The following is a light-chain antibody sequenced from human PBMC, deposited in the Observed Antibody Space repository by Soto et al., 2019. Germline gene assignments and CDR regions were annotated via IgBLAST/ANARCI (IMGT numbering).Light chain of an antibody. CDR2: GAS. J-gene: IGKJ1*01. V-gene: IGKV1-39*01. Sequence: DIQMTQSPSSLSASVGDRVTITCRASQSISSDLNWYQQKPGKAPKVLIYGASTLQSGVPSRFSGSGSGTDFTLTINSLQPEDFATYYCQQSYTTPRTFGQGTKV. CDR1: QSISSD. CDR3: QQSYTTPRT.